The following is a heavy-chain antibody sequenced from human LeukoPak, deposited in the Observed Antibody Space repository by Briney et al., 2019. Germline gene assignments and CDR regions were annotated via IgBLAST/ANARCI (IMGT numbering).Heavy chain of an antibody. CDR1: GYTFNTYY. J-gene: IGHJ4*02. D-gene: IGHD1-1*01. CDR2: INPGGGDT. CDR3: ARGPRGQRFDY. V-gene: IGHV1-46*02. Sequence: ASVKVSCKASGYTFNTYYIHWVRQAPGQGLEWMGLINPGGGDTTYAQNLQGRVTMTRDTSTSTVYMELSNLISKDTAVYYCARGPRGQRFDYWGQGTLVTVSS.